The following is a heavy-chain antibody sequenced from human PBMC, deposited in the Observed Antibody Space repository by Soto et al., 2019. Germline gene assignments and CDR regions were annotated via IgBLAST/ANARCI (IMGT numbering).Heavy chain of an antibody. Sequence: QVQLVQSGAEVKKPGASVKVSCKASGYTFNSYGISWVRQAPGQGLEWMGWISAYNGNTNYAQKLQGRVTSTTDTAPRTADVGLRSLRSDDTAVSYCARDEPLTGHWFDPWGQGPLVTVSS. CDR1: GYTFNSYG. CDR3: ARDEPLTGHWFDP. J-gene: IGHJ5*02. CDR2: ISAYNGNT. V-gene: IGHV1-18*01. D-gene: IGHD3-10*01.